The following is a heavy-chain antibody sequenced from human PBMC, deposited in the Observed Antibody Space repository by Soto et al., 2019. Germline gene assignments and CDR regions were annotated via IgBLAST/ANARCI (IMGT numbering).Heavy chain of an antibody. CDR2: VSGYNGMT. D-gene: IGHD5-12*01. CDR3: ARVKFGGYDY. Sequence: QVQLVQSGTEVKKPGASVKVSCKASGYSFSSFAICWVRQAPGQGLEWIGWVSGYNGMTKFAQNFRGRVTMTTDTSTTTPYMELTNFRSDDTALYYCARVKFGGYDYWGQGTLVTVSS. V-gene: IGHV1-18*04. J-gene: IGHJ4*02. CDR1: GYSFSSFA.